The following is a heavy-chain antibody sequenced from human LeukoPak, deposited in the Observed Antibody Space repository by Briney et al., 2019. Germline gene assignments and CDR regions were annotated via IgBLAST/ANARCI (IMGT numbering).Heavy chain of an antibody. CDR2: ISGSGGST. D-gene: IGHD6-25*01. Sequence: GGSLRLSCAASGFTFSNYAMSWLRQAPGKELEWLSTISGSGGSTYYADAVKGRFTISSDNAKNSLYLQMNSLRAEDTAVYYCARDRNGFFDYWGQGTLVTVSS. V-gene: IGHV3-23*01. J-gene: IGHJ4*02. CDR1: GFTFSNYA. CDR3: ARDRNGFFDY.